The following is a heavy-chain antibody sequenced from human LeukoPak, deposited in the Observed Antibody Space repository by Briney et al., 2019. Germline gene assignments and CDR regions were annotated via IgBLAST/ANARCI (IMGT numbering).Heavy chain of an antibody. CDR3: ARKDSVPSGSYFPAPATFDY. V-gene: IGHV4-39*01. D-gene: IGHD1-26*01. Sequence: SETLSLTCTVSGGSISSSSYYWGWIRQPPGKGLEWIGSIYYSGSTFYNPSLKSRVTISVDTSKNQFSLKLSSVTAAGTAVYYCARKDSVPSGSYFPAPATFDYWGQGTLVTVSS. CDR2: IYYSGST. CDR1: GGSISSSSYY. J-gene: IGHJ4*02.